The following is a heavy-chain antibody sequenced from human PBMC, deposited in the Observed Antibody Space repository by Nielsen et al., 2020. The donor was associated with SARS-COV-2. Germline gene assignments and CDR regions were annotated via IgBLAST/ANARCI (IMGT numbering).Heavy chain of an antibody. V-gene: IGHV3-21*01. CDR1: GFSFSDYS. CDR3: ARFGGPRGEDAFDI. CDR2: ISGSGDYT. D-gene: IGHD3-10*01. J-gene: IGHJ3*02. Sequence: GESLKISCAASGFSFSDYSMNWVRQAPGKGLEWVSSISGSGDYTFYADSVKGRFTIPRDNARNSVHLQMNSLRAEDTAVYYCARFGGPRGEDAFDIWGQGTKVTVSS.